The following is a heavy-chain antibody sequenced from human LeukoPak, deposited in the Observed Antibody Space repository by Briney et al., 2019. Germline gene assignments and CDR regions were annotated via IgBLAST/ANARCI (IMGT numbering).Heavy chain of an antibody. Sequence: GGSLRLSCAASGFTFSNYWMSWVRQTPGKGLEWVTNIKEDGSDKYYVDSLKGRFTISRDNAKNSLYLQMNSLRAEDTAVYYCAKDRTRQAYWGQGTLVTVSS. CDR3: AKDRTRQAY. CDR1: GFTFSNYW. V-gene: IGHV3-7*03. D-gene: IGHD3-3*01. CDR2: IKEDGSDK. J-gene: IGHJ4*02.